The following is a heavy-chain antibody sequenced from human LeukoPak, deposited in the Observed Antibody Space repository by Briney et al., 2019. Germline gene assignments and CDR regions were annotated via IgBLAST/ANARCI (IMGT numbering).Heavy chain of an antibody. Sequence: PSGTLTLTCAVSGCSISSYHLSWIRQPPGKGLEWIGYIYNTVSTNYNPHLKRRVSISVDTSKNQSSLRLSSVTAADTAVYYCARRGISGRSDYWGQG. CDR1: GCSISSYH. V-gene: IGHV4-59*01. D-gene: IGHD6-19*01. CDR2: IYNTVST. CDR3: ARRGISGRSDY. J-gene: IGHJ4*02.